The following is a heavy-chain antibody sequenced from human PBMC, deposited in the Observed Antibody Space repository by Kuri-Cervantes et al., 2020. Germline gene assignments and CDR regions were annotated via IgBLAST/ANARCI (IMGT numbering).Heavy chain of an antibody. CDR1: GYSFTRYW. CDR2: VYPGDSDT. Sequence: GGSLRLSCKGSGYSFTRYWIGWVRQMPGKGLEWMGIVYPGDSDTRYRPSFQGQVTISADKSISTAHLQWRSLKASDTAMYYCARQDAGDHDAFDIWGQGTVVTVSS. D-gene: IGHD2-21*02. V-gene: IGHV5-51*01. J-gene: IGHJ3*02. CDR3: ARQDAGDHDAFDI.